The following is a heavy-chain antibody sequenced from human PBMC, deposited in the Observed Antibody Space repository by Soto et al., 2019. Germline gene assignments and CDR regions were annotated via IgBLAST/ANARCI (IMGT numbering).Heavy chain of an antibody. Sequence: PSETLSLTCTVSGGSISSGDYYWSWIRQLPGKGLEWIGYIHYSGSTYYNPSLKSRVTISVDTSKNQFSLKLRSVTAADTAVYYCASGGTWYFDLWGRGTLVTVSS. D-gene: IGHD2-15*01. V-gene: IGHV4-31*03. J-gene: IGHJ2*01. CDR1: GGSISSGDYY. CDR2: IHYSGST. CDR3: ASGGTWYFDL.